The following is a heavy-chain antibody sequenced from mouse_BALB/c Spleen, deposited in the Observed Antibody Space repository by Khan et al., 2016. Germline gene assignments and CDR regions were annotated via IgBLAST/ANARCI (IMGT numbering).Heavy chain of an antibody. CDR3: ASCYGSSYDYFDY. V-gene: IGHV1-87*01. CDR2: IYPGDGDT. Sequence: QVQLQQSGAELARPGASVKLSCKASGYTFTSYWMQWVKQRPGQGLEWIGAIYPGDGDTRYTQQFKGKATLTADKSSSTAYMQLSSLASEDSAVYYCASCYGSSYDYFDYWGQGTTLTVSS. CDR1: GYTFTSYW. J-gene: IGHJ2*01. D-gene: IGHD1-1*01.